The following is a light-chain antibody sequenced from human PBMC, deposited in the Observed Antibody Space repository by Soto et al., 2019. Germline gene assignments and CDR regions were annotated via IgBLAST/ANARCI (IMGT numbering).Light chain of an antibody. CDR1: QDITNY. Sequence: DIQLTQSPSSLSASVGDRVTITCQASQDITNYLNWYQQKPGKAPKLLIYDASNLETGVPSRFSGSGFGTDFTFTISSLQPEDIATYYCQQYDNLLIAFGQGTLLDIK. V-gene: IGKV1-33*01. CDR3: QQYDNLLIA. J-gene: IGKJ5*01. CDR2: DAS.